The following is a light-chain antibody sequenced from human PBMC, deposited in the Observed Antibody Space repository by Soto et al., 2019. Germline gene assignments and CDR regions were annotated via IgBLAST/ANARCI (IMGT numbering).Light chain of an antibody. J-gene: IGKJ4*01. Sequence: DIQLTQSPSFLSASVGDTVTITCRASQGMSTYLAWYQQKPWQVPKLLIRSASTLQSGVPPRFSGGGSGTEFTLTISTLQPDDSGIYYCQQLNGYQLAFGGGTNVEIK. V-gene: IGKV1-9*01. CDR2: SAS. CDR3: QQLNGYQLA. CDR1: QGMSTY.